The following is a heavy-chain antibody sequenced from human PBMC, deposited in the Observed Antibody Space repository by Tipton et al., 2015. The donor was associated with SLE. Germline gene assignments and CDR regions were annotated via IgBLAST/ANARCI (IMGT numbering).Heavy chain of an antibody. CDR1: GFTFDDYT. Sequence: SLRLSCAASGFTFDDYTMHWVRQAPGKGLEWVSLISWDGGSTYYADSVKGRFTISRDNSKNSLYLQMNSLRTEDTALYYCAKGSDKGIAIPVDYWGQGTLFTVSS. J-gene: IGHJ4*02. D-gene: IGHD2-21*01. CDR2: ISWDGGST. CDR3: AKGSDKGIAIPVDY. V-gene: IGHV3-43*01.